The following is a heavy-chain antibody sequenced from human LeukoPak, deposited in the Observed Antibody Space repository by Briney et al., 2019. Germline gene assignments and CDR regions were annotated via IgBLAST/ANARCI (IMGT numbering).Heavy chain of an antibody. CDR1: GGTLNSYV. CDR3: ATLCCGSYYMDV. J-gene: IGHJ6*03. Sequence: GASVKVSCKASGGTLNSYVISWVRQVPGQGLEWMGGIIPISGTTNYAQKFQGRVTITADKSTSTAYMELSSLRSEDTAVYYCATLCCGSYYMDVWGKGTTVTVSS. D-gene: IGHD2-21*01. V-gene: IGHV1-69*06. CDR2: IIPISGTT.